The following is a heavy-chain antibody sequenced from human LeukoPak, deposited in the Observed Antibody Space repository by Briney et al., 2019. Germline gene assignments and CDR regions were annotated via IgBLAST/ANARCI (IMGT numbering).Heavy chain of an antibody. V-gene: IGHV1-46*01. CDR1: GYAFTSYY. Sequence: ASVKVSCKASGYAFTSYYMHWVRQAPGQGLEWMGIINPSGGSTSYARKFQGRVTMTRDTSTSTVYMELSSLRSEDTAVFYCARVDRYQGAFDIWGQGTMVTVSS. D-gene: IGHD2-2*01. CDR3: ARVDRYQGAFDI. J-gene: IGHJ3*02. CDR2: INPSGGST.